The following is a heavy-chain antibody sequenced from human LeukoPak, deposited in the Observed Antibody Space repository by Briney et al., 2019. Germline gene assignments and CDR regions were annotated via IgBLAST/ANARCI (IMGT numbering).Heavy chain of an antibody. J-gene: IGHJ6*02. V-gene: IGHV3-64*01. CDR3: ARDHRTYGMDV. CDR1: GFTLSSYA. CDR2: ISSNGDST. D-gene: IGHD3-16*02. Sequence: GGSLRLSCAASGFTLSSYAMHWVRQAPGEGLEYVSVISSNGDSTYYANSVKGRFTISRDNSKNTLYLQMGSLRAEDMAVYYCARDHRTYGMDVWGQGTTVTVSS.